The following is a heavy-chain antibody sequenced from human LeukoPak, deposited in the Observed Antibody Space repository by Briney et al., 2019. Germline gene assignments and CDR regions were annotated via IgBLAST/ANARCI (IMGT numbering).Heavy chain of an antibody. CDR2: TYDGGGV. Sequence: PGGSLRLSCVASGLTVRTGYMGRNYMSWARQAPGQGLEWVASTYDGGGVYYADSVKGRFAVARDNSNNTFYLQMNSLRVEDTAVYFCARDGGNMIVGGLGYWGQGTLVTVSS. J-gene: IGHJ4*02. V-gene: IGHV3-66*02. CDR3: ARDGGNMIVGGLGY. D-gene: IGHD3-22*01. CDR1: GLTVRTGYMGRNY.